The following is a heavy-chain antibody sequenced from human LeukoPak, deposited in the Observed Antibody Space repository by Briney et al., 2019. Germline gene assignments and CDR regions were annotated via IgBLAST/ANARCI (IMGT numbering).Heavy chain of an antibody. CDR3: ARQPLTFGGVIAHPFDY. J-gene: IGHJ4*02. D-gene: IGHD3-16*02. Sequence: YIYYSGSTNYNPSLKSRVTISVDTSKNQFSLKLSSVTAADTAVYYCARQPLTFGGVIAHPFDYWGQGTLVTVSS. V-gene: IGHV4-59*08. CDR2: IYYSGST.